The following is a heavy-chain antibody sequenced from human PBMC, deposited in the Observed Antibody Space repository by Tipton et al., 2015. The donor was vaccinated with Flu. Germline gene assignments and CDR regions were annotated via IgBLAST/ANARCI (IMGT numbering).Heavy chain of an antibody. J-gene: IGHJ4*02. V-gene: IGHV4-39*07. Sequence: TLSLTCTVSGGSISTSGYYWGWIRQPPGKGLEWIGSIRYGGSSYYTPSLKSRVTISVDTSKNQFSLKLSSVTAADTAVYYCARGDCSSTSCLDYWGQGTLVTVSS. CDR2: IRYGGSS. CDR1: GGSISTSGYY. CDR3: ARGDCSSTSCLDY. D-gene: IGHD2-2*01.